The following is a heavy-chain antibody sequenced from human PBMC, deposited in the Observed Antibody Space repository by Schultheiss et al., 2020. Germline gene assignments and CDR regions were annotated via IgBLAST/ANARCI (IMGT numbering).Heavy chain of an antibody. Sequence: GESLKISCAASGFTFSSYGMHWVRQAPGKGLEWVAVISYDGSNKYYADSVKGRFTISRDNSKNTLYLQMNSLRAEDTAVYYCAKGYCSATRCFFDYWGQGTLVTVSS. J-gene: IGHJ4*02. CDR2: ISYDGSNK. CDR3: AKGYCSATRCFFDY. CDR1: GFTFSSYG. D-gene: IGHD2-2*01. V-gene: IGHV3-30*18.